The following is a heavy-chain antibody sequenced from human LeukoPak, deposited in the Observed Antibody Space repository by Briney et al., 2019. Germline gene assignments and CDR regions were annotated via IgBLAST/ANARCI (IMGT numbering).Heavy chain of an antibody. J-gene: IGHJ4*02. Sequence: PGGSLRLSCASSGFTFSSYAMHWVRQAPGKGLEWVAVISYDGSNKYYADSVKGRFTISRDNSKNTLYLQMNSLRAEDTAVYYCANDYWGQGTLVTVSS. CDR2: ISYDGSNK. CDR3: ANDY. V-gene: IGHV3-30-3*02. CDR1: GFTFSSYA.